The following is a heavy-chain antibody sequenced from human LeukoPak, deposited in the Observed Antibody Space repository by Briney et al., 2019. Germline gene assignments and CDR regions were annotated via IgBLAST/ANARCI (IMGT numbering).Heavy chain of an antibody. D-gene: IGHD3-16*01. CDR2: INPTTGAT. CDR3: ARLGLGAIWGYGGRFDY. J-gene: IGHJ4*02. Sequence: ASVKLSCEASGYTSTSYHLHSVRQAPGQGLEWMGWINPTTGATNYAQKFQGRVTMTRDTSVSTAYMELSRIRSDDTAIYYCARLGLGAIWGYGGRFDYWGQGTLVTVSS. CDR1: GYTSTSYH. V-gene: IGHV1-2*02.